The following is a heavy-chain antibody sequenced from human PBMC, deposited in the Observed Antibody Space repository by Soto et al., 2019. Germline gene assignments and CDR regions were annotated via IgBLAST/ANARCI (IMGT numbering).Heavy chain of an antibody. Sequence: PGGSLRLSCAASGFTFSNAWMNWVRQAPGKGLEWVGRIKSKTDGGTTDYAAPVKGRFTISRDNSKNTLYLQMNSLRAEDTAVFYCAKERSSGWSLDYWGQGTLVTVSS. D-gene: IGHD6-19*01. J-gene: IGHJ4*02. CDR3: AKERSSGWSLDY. CDR1: GFTFSNAW. CDR2: IKSKTDGGTT. V-gene: IGHV3-15*07.